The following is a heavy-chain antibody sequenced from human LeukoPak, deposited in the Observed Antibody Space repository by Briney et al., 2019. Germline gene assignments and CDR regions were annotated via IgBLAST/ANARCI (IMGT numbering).Heavy chain of an antibody. J-gene: IGHJ6*03. CDR1: GVSISSSNSY. CDR3: ARVGQLVGATMVEPSDYYYYYMDV. Sequence: PSETLSLTCTVSGVSISSSNSYWGWIRQPPGKGLEWIGCIYYSGNTYYNASLKSQVSISIDTSKNQFSLRLTSVTAADTAVYYCARVGQLVGATMVEPSDYYYYYMDVWGKGTTVTVSS. V-gene: IGHV4-39*01. D-gene: IGHD1-26*01. CDR2: IYYSGNT.